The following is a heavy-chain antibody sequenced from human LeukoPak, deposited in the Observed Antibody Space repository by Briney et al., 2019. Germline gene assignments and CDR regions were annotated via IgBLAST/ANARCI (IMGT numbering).Heavy chain of an antibody. J-gene: IGHJ4*02. D-gene: IGHD5-18*01. CDR3: AGGGDSYGFVY. Sequence: PSETLSLTCTVSGGSISSYYWSWVRQPPGKRLEWIGCFYYSGSTNYNPSLKSRVTISVDTSKNQFSLKLSSVTAADTAVYYCAGGGDSYGFVYWGQGTLVTVSS. CDR2: FYYSGST. V-gene: IGHV4-59*01. CDR1: GGSISSYY.